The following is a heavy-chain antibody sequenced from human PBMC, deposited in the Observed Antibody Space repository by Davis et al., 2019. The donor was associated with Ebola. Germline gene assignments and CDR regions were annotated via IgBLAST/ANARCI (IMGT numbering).Heavy chain of an antibody. D-gene: IGHD3-10*01. CDR2: AYYSGIT. V-gene: IGHV4-39*01. CDR1: GGSIESTYY. J-gene: IGHJ4*02. CDR3: ARQGLLWFGELFFDY. Sequence: MPAGSLRLSCNVSGGSIESTYYWGWIRQPPGKGLEWIGSAYYSGITEYNPSLKSRVIISVDTPKNRFSLKVRSVTAADTAVYYCARQGLLWFGELFFDYWGQGTLVTVSS.